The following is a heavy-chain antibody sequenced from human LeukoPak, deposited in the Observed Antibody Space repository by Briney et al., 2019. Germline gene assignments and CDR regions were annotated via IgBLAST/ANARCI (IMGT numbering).Heavy chain of an antibody. V-gene: IGHV4-39*06. CDR2: IYYSGST. D-gene: IGHD6-13*01. J-gene: IGHJ4*02. CDR3: ARVGIAAAGMGGVDY. CDR1: GGSISSSSYY. Sequence: SETLSLTCTVSGGSISSSSYYWGWIRQPPGKGLEWIGSIYYSGSTHYNPSLKSRVTISVDTSKNQFALKLSSVTAADTAVYYCARVGIAAAGMGGVDYWGQGTLVTVSS.